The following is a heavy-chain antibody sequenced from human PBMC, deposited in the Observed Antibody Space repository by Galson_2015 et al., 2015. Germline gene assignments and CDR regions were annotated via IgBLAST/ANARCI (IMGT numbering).Heavy chain of an antibody. CDR2: K. V-gene: IGHV3-7*03. D-gene: IGHD2-2*01. Sequence: KYYVDSVKGRFTISRDNAKNSLYLQMNSLRAEDTAVYYCARDRRVPAARNYYYYYGMDVWGQGTTVTVSS. CDR3: ARDRRVPAARNYYYYYGMDV. J-gene: IGHJ6*02.